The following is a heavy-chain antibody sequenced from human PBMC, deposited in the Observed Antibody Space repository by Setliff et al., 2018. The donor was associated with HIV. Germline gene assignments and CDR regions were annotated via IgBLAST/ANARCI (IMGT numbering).Heavy chain of an antibody. D-gene: IGHD1-1*01. CDR3: ARDKGGTGGPKYFLDY. J-gene: IGHJ4*02. CDR1: GGSISSFY. CDR2: IYYSGST. Sequence: SETLSLTCTVSGGSISSFYWSWIRQPPGKGLEWIGYIYYSGSTNYNPSLKSRVTISVDTSRNQFSLKLSSVTAADTAVYYCARDKGGTGGPKYFLDYWGQGTLVTVSS. V-gene: IGHV4-59*12.